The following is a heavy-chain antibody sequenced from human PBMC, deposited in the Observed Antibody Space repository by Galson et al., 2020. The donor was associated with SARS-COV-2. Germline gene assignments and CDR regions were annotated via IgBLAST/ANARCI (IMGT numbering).Heavy chain of an antibody. Sequence: TGGSLRLSCAASGFTFSSYGIHWVRQAPGKGLEWVAVISYDGSNKYYADSVKGRFTISRDNSKNTLYLQMNSLRAEDTAVYYCAKDGGQWLRLGGFDYWGQGTLVTVSS. D-gene: IGHD5-12*01. CDR1: GFTFSSYG. CDR3: AKDGGQWLRLGGFDY. V-gene: IGHV3-30*18. CDR2: ISYDGSNK. J-gene: IGHJ4*02.